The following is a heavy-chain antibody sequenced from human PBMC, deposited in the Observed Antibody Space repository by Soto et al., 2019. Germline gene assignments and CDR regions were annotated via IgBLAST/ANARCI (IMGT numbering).Heavy chain of an antibody. CDR2: ASFDGGIK. CDR1: GFTFSHYG. D-gene: IGHD3-22*01. CDR3: AKLPWGFNYYDRSEYRATDNDAFHI. Sequence: QMQLVESGGGVVQPGTSLRVSCAASGFTFSHYGIHWFCQAPGKGLEWVAVASFDGGIKLYADSVRDRFAISRDNSKNTLYLQMQSLGPGDTAVYYCAKLPWGFNYYDRSEYRATDNDAFHIWVQGTMVTVSS. V-gene: IGHV3-30*18. J-gene: IGHJ3*02.